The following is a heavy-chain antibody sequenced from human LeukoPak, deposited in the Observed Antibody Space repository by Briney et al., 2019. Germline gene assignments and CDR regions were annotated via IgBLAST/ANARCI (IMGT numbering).Heavy chain of an antibody. CDR1: GFTVNSNY. J-gene: IGHJ4*02. V-gene: IGHV3-53*01. D-gene: IGHD3-3*01. Sequence: GGSLRLSCAASGFTVNSNYMSWVRQAPGKGLKWVSVIYSGGSTYYADSVKGRFTISRDNSKNTLYLHMNSLRAEDTAVYYCARGSSYYDFWSGQGDNDYWGQGTLGTVSS. CDR3: ARGSSYYDFWSGQGDNDY. CDR2: IYSGGST.